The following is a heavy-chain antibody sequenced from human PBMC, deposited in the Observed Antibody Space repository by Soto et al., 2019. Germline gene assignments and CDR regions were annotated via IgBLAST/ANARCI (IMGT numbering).Heavy chain of an antibody. J-gene: IGHJ4*02. Sequence: HPGGSLRLSCAVTGFDFTTYAMHWVRQTPDKGLEWVAIIWFDGIKEFYAESVRGRFTISRDNSKNTLYLQMNSLRAEDTAVYYCARAQSLLSGSYFDYWGQGTLVTVSS. D-gene: IGHD1-26*01. V-gene: IGHV3-33*01. CDR2: IWFDGIKE. CDR3: ARAQSLLSGSYFDY. CDR1: GFDFTTYA.